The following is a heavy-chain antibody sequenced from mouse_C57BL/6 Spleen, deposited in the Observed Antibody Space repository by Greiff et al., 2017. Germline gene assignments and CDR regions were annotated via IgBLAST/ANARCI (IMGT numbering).Heavy chain of an antibody. J-gene: IGHJ4*01. D-gene: IGHD1-1*01. CDR3: ASTYGSSPYYAMDY. CDR1: GYTFTDYY. CDR2: INPYNGGT. Sequence: VQLQQSGPVLVKPGASVKMSCKASGYTFTDYYMNWVKQSHGKSLEWIGVINPYNGGTSYNQKFKGKATLTVDKSSSTAYMELNSLTSEDSAVYYCASTYGSSPYYAMDYWGQGTTVTVSS. V-gene: IGHV1-19*01.